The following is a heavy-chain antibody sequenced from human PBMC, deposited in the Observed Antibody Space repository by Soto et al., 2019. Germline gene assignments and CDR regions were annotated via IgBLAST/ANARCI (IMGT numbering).Heavy chain of an antibody. CDR1: GYSFSSYW. V-gene: IGHV5-51*03. CDR2: IFPSDSDT. J-gene: IGHJ4*02. Sequence: EVQLVQSGAEVKKPGESLKISCKGSGYSFSSYWIGWVRQMPGKGLEWMGIIFPSDSDTKYRPAFQGQVTISADLSISTAYLEWSSLKASDTAIYYGATPYLNHDYWGQGTLVTVSA. CDR3: ATPYLNHDY.